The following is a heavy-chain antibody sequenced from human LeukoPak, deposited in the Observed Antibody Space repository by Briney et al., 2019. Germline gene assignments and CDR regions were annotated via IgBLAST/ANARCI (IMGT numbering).Heavy chain of an antibody. CDR1: RFTFSSYG. CDR2: IWYDGSHK. D-gene: IGHD3-22*01. CDR3: AKSDYSYDSSGYLGVDY. V-gene: IGHV3-33*03. Sequence: GGSLRLSCAASRFTFSSYGMHWVRQAPGKGLEWVAVIWYDGSHKYYADSVKGRFAISRDHSKNTLYLQMNSLRAEDTAVYYCAKSDYSYDSSGYLGVDYWGQGTLVTVSS. J-gene: IGHJ4*02.